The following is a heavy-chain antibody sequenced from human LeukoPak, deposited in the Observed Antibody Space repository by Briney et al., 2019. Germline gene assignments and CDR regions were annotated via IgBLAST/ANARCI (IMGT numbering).Heavy chain of an antibody. CDR1: GFTISSYA. J-gene: IGHJ4*02. CDR3: AKGYSDDWYYFDS. V-gene: IGHV3-23*01. CDR2: LTRTGDNT. Sequence: GGSLRLSCAVSGFTISSYAMSWVRQAPGKGLEWVAALTRTGDNTYYADSVKGRFTISRDNSKSTLSLQLNSLRVEDTAVYYCAKGYSDDWYYFDSWGQGTLVTVSS. D-gene: IGHD6-19*01.